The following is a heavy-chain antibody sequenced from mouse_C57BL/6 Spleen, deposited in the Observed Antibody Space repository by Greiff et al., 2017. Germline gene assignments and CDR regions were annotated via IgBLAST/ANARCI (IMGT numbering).Heavy chain of an antibody. Sequence: EVKLVESGGGLVKPGGSLKLSCAASGFTFSSYAMSWVRQTPEKRLEWVATISDGGSYTYYPANVKGRFTISRDNAKNNLYLQMSHLESEDTAMYYCARDRSRGVWDYWGQGTTLTVSS. CDR3: ARDRSRGVWDY. J-gene: IGHJ2*01. CDR1: GFTFSSYA. CDR2: ISDGGSYT. V-gene: IGHV5-4*01.